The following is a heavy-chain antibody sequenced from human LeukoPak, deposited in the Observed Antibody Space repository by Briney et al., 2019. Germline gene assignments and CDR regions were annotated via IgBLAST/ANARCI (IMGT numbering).Heavy chain of an antibody. J-gene: IGHJ5*02. V-gene: IGHV4-4*02. CDR1: GGSISNHKW. CDR3: ARDGNSYYDH. D-gene: IGHD4-11*01. Sequence: SGTLSLTCAVSGGSISNHKWWSWIRQSPGKRLEWLGEIFYTGSPNYNPSFKSRITMSVDKSNNQFSLILTSVTVADTAVYYCARDGNSYYDHWGQGTLVTVTS. CDR2: IFYTGSP.